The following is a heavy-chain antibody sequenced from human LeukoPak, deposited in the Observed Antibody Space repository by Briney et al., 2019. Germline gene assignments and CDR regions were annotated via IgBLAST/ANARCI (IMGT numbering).Heavy chain of an antibody. D-gene: IGHD5-12*01. CDR2: IYYSGST. CDR1: GGSISCGGYY. V-gene: IGHV4-31*03. Sequence: SETLSLTCTVSGGSISCGGYYWSWIRQHPGKGLEWIGYIYYSGSTYYNPSLKSRVTISVDTSKNQFSLKLSSVTAADTAVYYCARGKGYDDSFYDYWGQGTLVTVSS. J-gene: IGHJ4*02. CDR3: ARGKGYDDSFYDY.